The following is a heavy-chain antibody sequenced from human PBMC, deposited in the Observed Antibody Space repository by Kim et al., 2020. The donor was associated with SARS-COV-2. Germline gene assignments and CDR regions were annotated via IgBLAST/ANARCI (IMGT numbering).Heavy chain of an antibody. D-gene: IGHD3-3*01. CDR3: AREGRITIFGVVIPKDYYMDV. V-gene: IGHV3-21*01. CDR2: ISSSSSYI. CDR1: GFTFSSYS. Sequence: GGSLRLSCAASGFTFSSYSMNWVRQAPGKGLEWVSSISSSSSYIYYADSVKGRFTISRDNAKNSLYLQMNSLRAEDTAVYYCAREGRITIFGVVIPKDYYMDVEGKATSVTVS. J-gene: IGHJ6*03.